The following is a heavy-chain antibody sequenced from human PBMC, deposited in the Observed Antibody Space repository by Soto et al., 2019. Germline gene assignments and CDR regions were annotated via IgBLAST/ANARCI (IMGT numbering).Heavy chain of an antibody. Sequence: SETLSLTCAVYGESLSGYYWSWIRQPPGKGLEWIGEINHSGSTNYNPSLKSRVSISVDTSKNQFSLKLSSVTAADTAVYYCARGPYTNDWYGRCWLAPCGQGTLVPVSS. CDR2: INHSGST. V-gene: IGHV4-34*01. CDR1: GESLSGYY. CDR3: ARGPYTNDWYGRCWLAP. J-gene: IGHJ5*02. D-gene: IGHD6-19*01.